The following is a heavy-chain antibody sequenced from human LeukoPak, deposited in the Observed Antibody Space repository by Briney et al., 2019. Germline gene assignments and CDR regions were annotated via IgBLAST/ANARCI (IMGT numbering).Heavy chain of an antibody. J-gene: IGHJ4*02. V-gene: IGHV3-30*03. CDR1: GFTFSSYG. D-gene: IGHD2-2*01. Sequence: GGSLRISCAASGFTFSSYGMHWVRQAPGKGLEWVAVISYDGSNKYYADSVKGRFTISRDNSKNTLYLQMNSLRAEDTAVYYCARKDCSSTSCYAAFDYWGQGTLVTVSS. CDR3: ARKDCSSTSCYAAFDY. CDR2: ISYDGSNK.